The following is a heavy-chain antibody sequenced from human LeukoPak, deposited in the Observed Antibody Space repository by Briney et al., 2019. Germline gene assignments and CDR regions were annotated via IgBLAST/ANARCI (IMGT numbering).Heavy chain of an antibody. Sequence: SETLSLTCTVSGGSINGYFWSWIRQPPGRGLEWLGHVYFSGSTKYNPSLESRVAILIDTSKKQSSLKLSSVTAADTAVYYCARGQTAAGEIWYFDYWGQGSLLTVAS. CDR3: ARGQTAAGEIWYFDY. CDR1: GGSINGYF. D-gene: IGHD6-13*01. V-gene: IGHV4-59*01. J-gene: IGHJ4*02. CDR2: VYFSGST.